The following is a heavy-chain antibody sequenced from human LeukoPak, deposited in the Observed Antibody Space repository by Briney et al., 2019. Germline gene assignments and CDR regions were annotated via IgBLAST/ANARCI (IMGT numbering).Heavy chain of an antibody. J-gene: IGHJ4*02. D-gene: IGHD2-15*01. CDR1: GFTFSTYW. CDR2: IHQDGNEK. CDR3: ARGDKFSGDY. V-gene: IGHV3-7*04. Sequence: GGFLRLSCAASGFTFSTYWMSWVRQAPGKGLEWVANIHQDGNEKYYVDSVKGRFTISRDNAKNSLCLQMTSLRAEDTAVYYCARGDKFSGDYWGQGTLVTVSS.